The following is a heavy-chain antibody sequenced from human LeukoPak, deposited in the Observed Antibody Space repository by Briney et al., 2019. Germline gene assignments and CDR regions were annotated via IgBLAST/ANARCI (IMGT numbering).Heavy chain of an antibody. Sequence: SETLSLTCTVSGGSISSGGYYWSWIRQHPGKGLEWIGYIYYSGSTYYNPSLKSRVTISVDTSKNQFSLKLSSVTAADTAVYYCARVNWDHMIVPYYYYMDVWGKGTTVTVSS. D-gene: IGHD3-22*01. CDR2: IYYSGST. CDR3: ARVNWDHMIVPYYYYMDV. V-gene: IGHV4-31*03. CDR1: GGSISSGGYY. J-gene: IGHJ6*03.